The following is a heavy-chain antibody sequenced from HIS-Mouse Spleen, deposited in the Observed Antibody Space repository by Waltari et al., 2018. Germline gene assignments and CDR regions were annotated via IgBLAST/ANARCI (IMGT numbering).Heavy chain of an antibody. CDR2: MKPSSGNT. V-gene: IGHV1-8*01. CDR3: ARSLRPIEDAFDI. J-gene: IGHJ3*02. D-gene: IGHD3-16*02. Sequence: QVQLVQSGAEVKKPGASVKVSCKASGYTFTSYDINWVRQATGQGLEWMGWMKPSSGNTGYDQKFQGRVTMTRNTSISTAYMELSSLRSEDTAVYYCARSLRPIEDAFDIWGQGTMVTVSS. CDR1: GYTFTSYD.